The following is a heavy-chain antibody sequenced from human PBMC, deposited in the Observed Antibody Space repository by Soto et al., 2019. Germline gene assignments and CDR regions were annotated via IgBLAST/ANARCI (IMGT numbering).Heavy chain of an antibody. CDR1: GFTFSSYG. CDR2: ITGNGDDS. D-gene: IGHD2-15*01. Sequence: EAQLLESGGGLVRPGGSLRLSCAASGFTFSSYGMTWVRQAQGKGLEWVSSITGNGDDSHYADSVTGRFTISRDNARGTLYLEMNSLRVEDTAVYYCAKVPYCIGPSWYSTAFDVWGQWTVVTVSS. CDR3: AKVPYCIGPSWYSTAFDV. V-gene: IGHV3-23*01. J-gene: IGHJ3*01.